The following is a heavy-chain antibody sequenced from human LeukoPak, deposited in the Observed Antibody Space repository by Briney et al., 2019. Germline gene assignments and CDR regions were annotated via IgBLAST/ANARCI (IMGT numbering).Heavy chain of an antibody. D-gene: IGHD2-15*01. CDR3: ARARYCSGGSCRGRINWFDP. Sequence: GGSLRLSCAASGFTFSDYYMSWIRQAPGKGLEWVSYISSSGSYTNYADSVKGRFTISRDNAKNSLYLQMNSLRAEDTAVYYCARARYCSGGSCRGRINWFDPWGQGTLVTVSS. CDR1: GFTFSDYY. J-gene: IGHJ5*02. V-gene: IGHV3-11*06. CDR2: ISSSGSYT.